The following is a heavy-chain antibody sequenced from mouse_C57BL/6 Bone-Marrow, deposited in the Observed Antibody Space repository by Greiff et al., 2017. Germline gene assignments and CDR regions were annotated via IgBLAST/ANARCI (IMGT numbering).Heavy chain of an antibody. CDR1: GFTFSSYA. Sequence: EVQGVESGEGLVKPGGSLKLSCAASGFTFSSYAMSWVRQTPEKRLEWVAYISSGGDYIYYADTVKGRFTISRDNARNTLYLQMSSLKSEDTAMYYCTRVDTTVVAPYYYAMDYWGQGTSVTVSS. V-gene: IGHV5-9-1*02. D-gene: IGHD1-1*01. CDR2: ISSGGDYI. CDR3: TRVDTTVVAPYYYAMDY. J-gene: IGHJ4*01.